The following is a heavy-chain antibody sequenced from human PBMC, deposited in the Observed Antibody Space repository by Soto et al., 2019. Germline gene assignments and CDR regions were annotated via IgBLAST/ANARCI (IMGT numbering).Heavy chain of an antibody. V-gene: IGHV4-4*02. Sequence: QVQLQESGPGLVKPSGTLSLTCAVSGGSISSSNWWSWVRQPPGKGLEWIGEIYHSGSTNYNPSLTGQAPRPXXEXKXXFSLKLSSVSAADKAVYYCARARVECSSTSCPHEYWGQGTLVTVSS. D-gene: IGHD2-2*01. J-gene: IGHJ4*02. CDR1: GGSISSSNW. CDR2: IYHSGST. CDR3: ARARVECSSTSCPHEY.